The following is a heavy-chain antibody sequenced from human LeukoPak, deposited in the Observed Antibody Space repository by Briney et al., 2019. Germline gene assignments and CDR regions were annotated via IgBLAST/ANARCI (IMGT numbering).Heavy chain of an antibody. V-gene: IGHV3-53*01. J-gene: IGHJ4*02. CDR2: IYSGGST. D-gene: IGHD3-16*01. CDR3: ARGGPIGDFDY. CDR1: GFTVSSNY. Sequence: GGSLGLSCAASGFTVSSNYMSWVRQAPGKGLEWVSVIYSGGSTYYADSVKGRFTISRDNSKNTLYLQMNSLRAEDTAVYYCARGGPIGDFDYWGQGTLVTVSS.